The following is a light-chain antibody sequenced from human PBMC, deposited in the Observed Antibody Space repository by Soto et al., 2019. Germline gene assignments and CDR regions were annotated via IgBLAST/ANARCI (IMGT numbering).Light chain of an antibody. CDR1: QSISSY. CDR2: AAS. Sequence: DIQMTQSPSSLSASVGDRVTITCRASQSISSYLNWYQQKPGKAPKLLISAASSLQSGVPSRFSGSGAGTDFTLTISSLQREEFATYYCQRSYTTPPTFGQGKKVELQ. CDR3: QRSYTTPPT. V-gene: IGKV1-39*01. J-gene: IGKJ1*01.